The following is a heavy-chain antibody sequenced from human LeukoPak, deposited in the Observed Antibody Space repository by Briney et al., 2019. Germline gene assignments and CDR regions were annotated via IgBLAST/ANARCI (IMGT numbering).Heavy chain of an antibody. V-gene: IGHV3-48*04. Sequence: TGGSLRLSCAASGFTFSNDWMHWVRQAPGKGLEWVSYISSSGSTIYYADSVKGRFTISRDNAKNSLYLQMNSLRAEDTAVYYCARALYYDFWSGPIDYWGQGTLVTVSS. CDR3: ARALYYDFWSGPIDY. J-gene: IGHJ4*02. D-gene: IGHD3-3*01. CDR1: GFTFSNDW. CDR2: ISSSGSTI.